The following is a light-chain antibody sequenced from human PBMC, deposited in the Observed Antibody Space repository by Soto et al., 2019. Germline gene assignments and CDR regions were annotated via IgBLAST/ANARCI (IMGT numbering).Light chain of an antibody. CDR1: SRDVGGSNY. V-gene: IGLV2-14*01. Sequence: SVLIQTASVSGSPGQSITISCTGTSRDVGGSNYVSWYQHHPHRAPKLLIYEVSYRPSGVSSRFSGSKSGNTASLTISGLQAEDDADYYCSSYTSSNTLEVFGVGTKVTVL. CDR3: SSYTSSNTLEV. CDR2: EVS. J-gene: IGLJ1*01.